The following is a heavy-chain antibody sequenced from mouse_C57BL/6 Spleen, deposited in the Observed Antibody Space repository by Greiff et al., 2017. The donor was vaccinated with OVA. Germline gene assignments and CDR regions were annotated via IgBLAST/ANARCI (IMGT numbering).Heavy chain of an antibody. V-gene: IGHV1-15*01. CDR3: TGPAYYSNYYAMDY. CDR2: INPETGGT. CDR1: GYTFTDYE. D-gene: IGHD2-5*01. Sequence: QVQLQQSGAELVRPGASVTLSCKASGYTFTDYEMHWVKQTPVHGLEWIGAINPETGGTAYNQKFKGKAILTADKSSSTAYMELRSLTSEDSAVYYYTGPAYYSNYYAMDYWGQGTSVTVSS. J-gene: IGHJ4*01.